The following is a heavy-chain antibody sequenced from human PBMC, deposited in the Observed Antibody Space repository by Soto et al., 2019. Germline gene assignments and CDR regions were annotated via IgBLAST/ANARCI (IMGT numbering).Heavy chain of an antibody. J-gene: IGHJ5*02. V-gene: IGHV3-66*01. D-gene: IGHD3-10*01. CDR1: GFTVSSNY. CDR3: ARYYYGSPSYNWFDP. Sequence: GSLRLSCAASGFTVSSNYMSWVRQAPGKGLEWVSVIYSGGSTYYADSVKGRFTISRDNSKNTLYLQMNSLRAEDTAVYYCARYYYGSPSYNWFDPWGQGTLVTVSS. CDR2: IYSGGST.